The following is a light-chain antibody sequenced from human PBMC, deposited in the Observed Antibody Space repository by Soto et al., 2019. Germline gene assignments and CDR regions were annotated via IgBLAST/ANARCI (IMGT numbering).Light chain of an antibody. CDR2: EVT. V-gene: IGLV2-14*01. J-gene: IGLJ2*01. CDR1: SSDVGGYNH. Sequence: QSALTHPASVSGSPGQSITISCTGTSSDVGGYNHVSWYQQHPGKAPKLMIYEVTNRPSGVSDRFSGSKSGNTASLTISGLQAEDEADYYCSSYTTSSTLVFGGGTKLTVL. CDR3: SSYTTSSTLV.